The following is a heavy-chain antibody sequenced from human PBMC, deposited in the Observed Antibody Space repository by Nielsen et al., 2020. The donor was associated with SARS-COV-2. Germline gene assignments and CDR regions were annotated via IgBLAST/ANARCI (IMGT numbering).Heavy chain of an antibody. V-gene: IGHV3-15*01. CDR3: TTDYIPSPYYDFWSGYFPYYYGMDV. J-gene: IGHJ6*02. Sequence: WIRQPPGKGLEWVGRIKSKTDGGTTDYAAPVKGRFTISRDDSKNTLYLQMNSLTTEDTAVYYCTTDYIPSPYYDFWSGYFPYYYGMDVWGQGTTVTVSS. CDR2: IKSKTDGGTT. D-gene: IGHD3-3*01.